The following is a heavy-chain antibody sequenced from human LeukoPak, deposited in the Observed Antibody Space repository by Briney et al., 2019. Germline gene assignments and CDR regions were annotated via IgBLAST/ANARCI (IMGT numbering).Heavy chain of an antibody. J-gene: IGHJ4*02. Sequence: SQTLSLTCTVSGGSISSGGYYWSWIRQPAGKGLEWIGRIDFSGSTNYNPSLRSRVTMSVDTSKNQFSLKLSSVTAADTAVYYCARDLGDRSRAYFAFDYWGQGTLVTVSS. CDR2: IDFSGST. D-gene: IGHD3-16*01. CDR3: ARDLGDRSRAYFAFDY. V-gene: IGHV4-61*02. CDR1: GGSISSGGYY.